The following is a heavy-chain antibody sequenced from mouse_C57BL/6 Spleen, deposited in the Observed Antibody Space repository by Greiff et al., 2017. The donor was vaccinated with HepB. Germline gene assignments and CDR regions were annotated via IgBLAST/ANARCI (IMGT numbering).Heavy chain of an antibody. V-gene: IGHV1-26*01. CDR2: INPNNGGT. CDR3: ARRGNGYYPFAY. Sequence: EVQLQPSGPELVKPGASVKISCKASGYTFTDYYMNWVKQSHGKSLEWIGDINPNNGGTSYNQKFKGKATLTVDKSSSTAYMELRSLTSEDSAVDYCARRGNGYYPFAYWGQGTLVTVSA. CDR1: GYTFTDYY. J-gene: IGHJ3*01. D-gene: IGHD2-3*01.